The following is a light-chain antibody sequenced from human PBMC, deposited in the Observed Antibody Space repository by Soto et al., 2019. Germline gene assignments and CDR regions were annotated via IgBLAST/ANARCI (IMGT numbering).Light chain of an antibody. J-gene: IGLJ2*01. V-gene: IGLV1-40*01. Sequence: QSVLTQPPSVSGAPGQRVTISCSGSRSNIGAGYDVHWYQQLPGTVPKLLIYGNTIRPSVVPDRFSGSKSGTSASLAITGLQAEDEADYYCHSYDSSLSAVVFAGGTKLTVL. CDR3: HSYDSSLSAVV. CDR2: GNT. CDR1: RSNIGAGYD.